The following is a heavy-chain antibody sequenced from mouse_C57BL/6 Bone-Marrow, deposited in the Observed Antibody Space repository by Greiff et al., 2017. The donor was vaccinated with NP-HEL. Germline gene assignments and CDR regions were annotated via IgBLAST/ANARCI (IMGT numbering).Heavy chain of an antibody. CDR1: GYTFPSYG. V-gene: IGHV1-55*01. CDR3: ARERWLLPYYAMDY. D-gene: IGHD2-3*01. J-gene: IGHJ4*01. Sequence: QVQLQQSGPELVKPGASVKMSCKASGYTFPSYGLTWVKQGPGQGLEWIGVIYPGSGSTNYNEKFKSKATLTVDTSSSTAYMQLSSLTSDDSAVYYCARERWLLPYYAMDYWGQGTSVTVSS. CDR2: IYPGSGST.